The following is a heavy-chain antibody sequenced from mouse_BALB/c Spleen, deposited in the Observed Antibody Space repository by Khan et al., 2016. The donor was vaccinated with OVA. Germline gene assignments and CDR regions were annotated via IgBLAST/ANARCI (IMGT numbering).Heavy chain of an antibody. CDR1: GYTFTSYT. D-gene: IGHD2-14*01. CDR3: VSDGAYHMNDGWFAY. CDR2: INPSNGYT. J-gene: IGHJ3*01. V-gene: IGHV1-4*01. Sequence: VQLQQSGAELARPGASVKMSCKASGYTFTSYTIHWIKERPGQGLEWIGYINPSNGYTNYNQKFKDKATLTTDKSSTTAYLQLSSLTSDDSAVYNCVSDGAYHMNDGWFAYWGQGTLVTVSA.